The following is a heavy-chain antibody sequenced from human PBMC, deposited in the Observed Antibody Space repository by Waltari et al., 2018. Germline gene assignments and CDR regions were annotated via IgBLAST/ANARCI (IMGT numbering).Heavy chain of an antibody. Sequence: QITLKESGPTLVKPTQTLTLTCAFSGFSLTSDGVGVGWIRQPPGKALEWLALIYWDDDKRYSSSLETRLTITKDTSKNQVILTLTNMGPEDTGTYYCAHKRIWLDPWGQGTQVTVSS. CDR3: AHKRIWLDP. CDR1: GFSLTSDGVG. J-gene: IGHJ5*02. CDR2: IYWDDDK. D-gene: IGHD2-15*01. V-gene: IGHV2-5*02.